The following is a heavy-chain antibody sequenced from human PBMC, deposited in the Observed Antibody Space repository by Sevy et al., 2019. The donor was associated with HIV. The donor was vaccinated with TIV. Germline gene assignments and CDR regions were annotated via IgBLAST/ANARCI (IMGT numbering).Heavy chain of an antibody. D-gene: IGHD2-8*01. CDR3: AREGCTKPHDY. V-gene: IGHV3-23*01. CDR2: FSFGCGRI. Sequence: GGSLRLSCEASGFTFSKYSMSWVRQAPGKGLEWVSTFSFGCGRINYADSVKGRFTISRDDSKNTLYLQMNSLRAGDTAVYYCAREGCTKPHDYWGQGTLVTVSS. J-gene: IGHJ4*02. CDR1: GFTFSKYS.